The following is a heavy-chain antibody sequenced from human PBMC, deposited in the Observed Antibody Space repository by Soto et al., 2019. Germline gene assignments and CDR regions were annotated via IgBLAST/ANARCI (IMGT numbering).Heavy chain of an antibody. CDR2: VNPSDSHT. V-gene: IGHV5-10-1*01. D-gene: IGHD3-22*01. CDR1: GYTFTNHW. CDR3: ARRASYYVSSGYFGTY. J-gene: IGHJ4*02. Sequence: GESLKISCQGSGYTFTNHWITWVRQMPGKGLEWMGRVNPSDSHTNYTPSFQGHVTMSVDKSISTASLQGISLKASDSTMYYCARRASYYVSSGYFGTYWGQGTLVTVSS.